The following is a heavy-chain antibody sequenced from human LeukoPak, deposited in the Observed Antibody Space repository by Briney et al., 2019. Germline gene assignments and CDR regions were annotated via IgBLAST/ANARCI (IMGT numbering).Heavy chain of an antibody. CDR2: INPSSDGGTT. CDR3: TTGTWIQLWLADY. D-gene: IGHD5-18*01. CDR1: GFTFTKAW. V-gene: IGHV3-15*01. Sequence: GGSLRLSCAASGFTFTKAWMSWVRQAPGKGLEWVGHINPSSDGGTTDYAAPVKGRFSISRDDSKNTLHLQMNRLKTEDTAVYYCTTGTWIQLWLADYWGQGTLSPSP. J-gene: IGHJ4*02.